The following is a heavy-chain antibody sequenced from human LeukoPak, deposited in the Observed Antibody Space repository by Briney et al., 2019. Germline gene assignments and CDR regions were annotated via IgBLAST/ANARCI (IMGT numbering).Heavy chain of an antibody. CDR1: GGSISSSSDY. D-gene: IGHD2-2*01. J-gene: IGHJ4*02. CDR2: IYYSGST. V-gene: IGHV4-39*01. CDR3: ATPAARGTYFDY. Sequence: KPSETLSLTCTVSGGSISSSSDYWGWIRQPPGKGLEWIGGIYYSGSTYYNPSRKSRVTISVDTSKNQFSLKLSSVTAADTAVYYCATPAARGTYFDYWGQGTLVTVSS.